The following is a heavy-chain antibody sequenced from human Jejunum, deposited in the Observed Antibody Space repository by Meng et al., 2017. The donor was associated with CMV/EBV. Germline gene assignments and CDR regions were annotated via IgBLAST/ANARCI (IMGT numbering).Heavy chain of an antibody. V-gene: IGHV7-4-1*02. Sequence: QVQPALSRSACLQHGASVKGASRPSGTPFTSYAINWVRQAPGQGPDWMGWIDPNTGNPTYDQGFTGQFVFSLDTSVSTAYLQINSLRADDTAVYYCARDSPLDGYSLLDYWGQGTLVTVSS. D-gene: IGHD5-24*01. CDR3: ARDSPLDGYSLLDY. J-gene: IGHJ4*02. CDR2: IDPNTGNP. CDR1: GTPFTSYA.